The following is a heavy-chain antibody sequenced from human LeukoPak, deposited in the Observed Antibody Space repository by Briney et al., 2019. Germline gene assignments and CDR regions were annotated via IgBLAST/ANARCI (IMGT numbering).Heavy chain of an antibody. CDR1: GGTFSSYA. CDR2: IIPILGIA. J-gene: IGHJ4*02. Sequence: SVKVSCKASGGTFSSYAISWVRQAPGQGLEWMGRIIPILGIANYAQKFQGRVTITADKSTSTAYMELSSLRSEDTAVYYCARGPVLRYYYDWGQGTLVTVSS. D-gene: IGHD3-10*01. CDR3: ARGPVLRYYYD. V-gene: IGHV1-69*04.